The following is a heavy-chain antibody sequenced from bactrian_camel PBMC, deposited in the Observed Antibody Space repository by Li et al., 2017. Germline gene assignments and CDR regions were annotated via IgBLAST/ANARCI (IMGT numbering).Heavy chain of an antibody. CDR3: VSGRSASLDHKTCDTNRATN. CDR2: VHSNGST. V-gene: IGHV3S55*01. Sequence: VQLVESGGGSVQEGGSLLLSCVASGLTFYGSDMGWYRQVPGKEREREEVAIVHSNGSTTYAESVKGRFTVSRDSDENTVYLQMDNLKPEDTGMYYCVSGRSASLDHKTCDTNRATNWGQGTQVTVS. CDR1: GLTFYGSD. D-gene: IGHD2*01. J-gene: IGHJ4*01.